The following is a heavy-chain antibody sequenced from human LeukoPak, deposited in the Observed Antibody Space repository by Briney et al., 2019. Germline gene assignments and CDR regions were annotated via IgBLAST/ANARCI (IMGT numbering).Heavy chain of an antibody. D-gene: IGHD6-19*01. J-gene: IGHJ6*02. CDR2: ISYDGSNK. Sequence: GGSLRLSCVASEFTFSSYGMHWVRQAPGKGLEWVAVISYDGSNKYYADSVKGRSTISRDNSKNTLYLQMSSLRGEDTAVYYCARDQAKDGWSFVGRPDYYGMDVWGQGTTVTVSS. V-gene: IGHV3-30-3*01. CDR3: ARDQAKDGWSFVGRPDYYGMDV. CDR1: EFTFSSYG.